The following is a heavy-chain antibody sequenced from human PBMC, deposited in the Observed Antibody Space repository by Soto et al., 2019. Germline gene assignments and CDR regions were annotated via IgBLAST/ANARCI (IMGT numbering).Heavy chain of an antibody. Sequence: EVQLVESGGGLVQPGGSLRLSCAASGFTFSSFEMNWVRQAPGKGLEWVSYISSSGSTMYYPDSVKGRFTISRDNAKSSLYLQMDSLRVEDTAVYFCARLSIAARRRYFDYWGQGTLVTVSS. CDR2: ISSSGSTM. CDR3: ARLSIAARRRYFDY. V-gene: IGHV3-48*03. J-gene: IGHJ4*02. D-gene: IGHD6-6*01. CDR1: GFTFSSFE.